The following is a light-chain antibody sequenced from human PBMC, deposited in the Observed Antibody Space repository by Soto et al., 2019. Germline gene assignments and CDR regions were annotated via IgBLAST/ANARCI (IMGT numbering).Light chain of an antibody. CDR1: QSIESW. CDR3: QQYNAWPLP. CDR2: KAS. V-gene: IGKV1-5*03. Sequence: DIQMTQSPSTLSASVGDRVTITCRASQSIESWLAWYQQKPGKAPKLLLHKASSLQSGVPSRFTGSASGTEFTLTISSLQPDDFATYYCQQYNAWPLPFGGGTKVEIK. J-gene: IGKJ4*01.